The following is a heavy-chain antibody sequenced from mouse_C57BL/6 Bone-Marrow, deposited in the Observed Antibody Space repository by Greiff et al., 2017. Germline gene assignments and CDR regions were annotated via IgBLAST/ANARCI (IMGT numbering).Heavy chain of an antibody. Sequence: VQLKQSGPELVKPGASVKMSCKASGYTFTDYNMHWVKQSHGKSLEWIGYINPNYGTTSYNQKFKGKATLTVDQSSSTAYMQLNSLTSEDSAVYYCARKGFYYGNYWYFDVWGTGTTVTVSS. D-gene: IGHD2-1*01. CDR3: ARKGFYYGNYWYFDV. V-gene: IGHV1-39*01. CDR2: INPNYGTT. CDR1: GYTFTDYN. J-gene: IGHJ1*03.